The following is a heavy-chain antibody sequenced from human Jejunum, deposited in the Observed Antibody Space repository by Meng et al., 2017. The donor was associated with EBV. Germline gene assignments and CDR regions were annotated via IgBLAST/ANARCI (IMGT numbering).Heavy chain of an antibody. D-gene: IGHD6-19*01. V-gene: IGHV2-5*02. CDR1: GFSVSTRVVG. CDR2: IYWDNDQ. CDR3: AHRRWDNSCWYGGQFDY. J-gene: IGHJ4*02. Sequence: ITIKGHSPTLVTPPTTLPLSLYLSGFSVSTRVVGVGWIRQPPGTALEWLSMIYWDNDQRYSPSLKSRLTITRDTSRNQVVLTMTNMDPVDTATYYCAHRRWDNSCWYGGQFDYWGQGTLVTVSS.